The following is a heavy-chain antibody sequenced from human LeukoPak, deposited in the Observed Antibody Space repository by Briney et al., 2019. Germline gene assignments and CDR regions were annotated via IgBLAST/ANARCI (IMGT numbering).Heavy chain of an antibody. J-gene: IGHJ6*02. CDR3: ARDRVLYGDYAGGYYYGMDV. V-gene: IGHV3-66*01. CDR1: GFTVSSNY. CDR2: IYSGGST. D-gene: IGHD4-17*01. Sequence: GGSLRLSCAASGFTVSSNYMSWVRQAPGKGLEWVSVIYSGGSTYYADSVKGRFTISRDNSKNTLYLQMNSLRAEDTAVYYCARDRVLYGDYAGGYYYGMDVWGQGATVTVSS.